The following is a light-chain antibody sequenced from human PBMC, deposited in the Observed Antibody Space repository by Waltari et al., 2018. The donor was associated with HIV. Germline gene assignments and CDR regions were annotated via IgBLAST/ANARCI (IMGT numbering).Light chain of an antibody. CDR2: YAT. CDR1: NIGSTS. CDR3: QVWDTTTDHSYV. Sequence: SDVVTQPPSLSVAPGQTARISCGGNNIGSTSVHWYQQTPGQAPGLVVHYATDRPSGIPERFSGSNSANAATLAISRVEAGDEADYYCQVWDTTTDHSYVFGTGTKVTVL. J-gene: IGLJ1*01. V-gene: IGLV3-21*02.